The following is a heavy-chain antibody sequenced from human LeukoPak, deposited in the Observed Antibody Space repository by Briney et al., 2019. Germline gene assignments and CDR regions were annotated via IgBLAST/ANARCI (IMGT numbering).Heavy chain of an antibody. Sequence: PSETLSLTCTVSGGSISSSSYYWCWIRQPPGKGLEWIGSIYYSGSTYYNPSLKSRVTISVDTSKNQFSLKLSSVTAADTAVYYCARIEGSGYYGYFDYWGQGTLVTVSS. D-gene: IGHD3-22*01. CDR3: ARIEGSGYYGYFDY. CDR1: GGSISSSSYY. J-gene: IGHJ4*02. V-gene: IGHV4-39*01. CDR2: IYYSGST.